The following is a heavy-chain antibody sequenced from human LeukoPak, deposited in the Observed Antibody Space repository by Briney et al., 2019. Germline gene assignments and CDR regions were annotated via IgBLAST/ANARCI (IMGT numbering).Heavy chain of an antibody. D-gene: IGHD6-13*01. V-gene: IGHV4-59*01. Sequence: SETLSLTCTVSGGSISSYYWSWIQQPPGKGLEWIAYIYYSGSTNYNPSLKSRVTISVDTSKNQFPLKLSSVTAADTAVYYCARVTGYMTEDYFDYWGQGTLITVSS. CDR2: IYYSGST. CDR3: ARVTGYMTEDYFDY. J-gene: IGHJ4*02. CDR1: GGSISSYY.